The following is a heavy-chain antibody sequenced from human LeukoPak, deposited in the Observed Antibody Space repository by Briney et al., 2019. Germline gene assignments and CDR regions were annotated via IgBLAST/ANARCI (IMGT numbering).Heavy chain of an antibody. D-gene: IGHD3-10*01. Sequence: PGGSLRLSCAASGFTFSSYAMHWVRQAPGKGLEWMAVISYDGSNKYYADSVKGRFTISRDNSKTTLYMQMNSLRAEDTAVYYCAREYYDGSALAGMDVWGQGTTVTVSS. V-gene: IGHV3-30-3*01. J-gene: IGHJ6*02. CDR3: AREYYDGSALAGMDV. CDR2: ISYDGSNK. CDR1: GFTFSSYA.